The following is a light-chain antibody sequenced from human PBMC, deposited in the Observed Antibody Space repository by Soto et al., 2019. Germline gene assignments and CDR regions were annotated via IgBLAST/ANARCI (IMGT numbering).Light chain of an antibody. J-gene: IGKJ2*01. CDR1: QTVNRN. CDR3: QQFDNWPPYT. CDR2: GAS. Sequence: EIVMTQSPATLSVSPGERATLSCRASQTVNRNLAWYQQKPGQAPRLLIYGASTRATGIPARFSGSGSGTEFTLTIGSLQSEDFAVYYCQQFDNWPPYTFGQGNKLEIK. V-gene: IGKV3-15*01.